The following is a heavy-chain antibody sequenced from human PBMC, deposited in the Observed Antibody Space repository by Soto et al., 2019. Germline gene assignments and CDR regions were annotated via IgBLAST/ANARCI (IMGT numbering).Heavy chain of an antibody. CDR2: ISWDGGST. J-gene: IGHJ6*02. Sequence: PGGSLRLSCAASGFTFDDYTMHWVRQAPGKGLEWVSLISWDGGSTYYADSVKGRFTISRDNSKNSLYLQMNSLRTEDTALYYCAKETGEYYYGMDVWGQGTTVTVSS. CDR1: GFTFDDYT. D-gene: IGHD7-27*01. CDR3: AKETGEYYYGMDV. V-gene: IGHV3-43*01.